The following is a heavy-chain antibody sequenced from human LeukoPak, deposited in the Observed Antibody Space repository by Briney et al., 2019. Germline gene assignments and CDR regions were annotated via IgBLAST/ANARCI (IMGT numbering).Heavy chain of an antibody. CDR1: GFTFRSYG. J-gene: IGHJ4*02. V-gene: IGHV3-30*18. D-gene: IGHD6-13*01. CDR3: AKDDSSSGLFDY. Sequence: GRSLRLSCAASGFTFRSYGMHWVRQAPGKGLEWVALISFDGSNENYADSVKGRFTISRDNSKNTLYLQMNSLRAEDTAVYYCAKDDSSSGLFDYWGQGTLVIVSS. CDR2: ISFDGSNE.